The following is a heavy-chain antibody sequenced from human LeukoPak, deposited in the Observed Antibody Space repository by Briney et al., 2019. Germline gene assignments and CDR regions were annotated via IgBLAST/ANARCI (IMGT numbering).Heavy chain of an antibody. Sequence: SVKVSCKASGGTFNGYTISWVRQAPGQGLEWMGGIIPIFGTASYAQKFQGRVTVTADESTSTAYMELSSLRSEDTAVYYCARARFSAALGYGMDVWGQGTTVTVSS. J-gene: IGHJ6*02. V-gene: IGHV1-69*13. CDR2: IIPIFGTA. CDR3: ARARFSAALGYGMDV. D-gene: IGHD6-13*01. CDR1: GGTFNGYT.